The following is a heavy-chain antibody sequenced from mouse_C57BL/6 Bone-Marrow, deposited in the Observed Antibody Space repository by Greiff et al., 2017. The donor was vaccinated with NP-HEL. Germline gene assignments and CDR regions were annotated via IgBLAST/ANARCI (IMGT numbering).Heavy chain of an antibody. V-gene: IGHV5-15*01. Sequence: VQLKESGGGLVQPGGSLKLSCAASGFTFSDYGMAWVRQAPRKGPEWVAFISTFAYSIYYADTVTGRFTISRENAKNTLYLEMSSLRSEDTAMYYCARSPFDGYYAMDYWGQGTSVTVSS. CDR3: ARSPFDGYYAMDY. CDR1: GFTFSDYG. J-gene: IGHJ4*01. D-gene: IGHD2-3*01. CDR2: ISTFAYSI.